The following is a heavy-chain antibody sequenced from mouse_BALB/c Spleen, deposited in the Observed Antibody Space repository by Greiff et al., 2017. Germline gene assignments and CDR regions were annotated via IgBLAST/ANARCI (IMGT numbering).Heavy chain of an antibody. J-gene: IGHJ4*01. CDR3: ARQGTVVATDYAMDY. CDR1: GFTFSSYG. D-gene: IGHD1-1*01. Sequence: EVKVVESGGDLVKPGGSLKLSCAASGFTFSSYGMSWVRQTPDKRLEWVATISSGGSYTYYPDSVKGRFTISRDNAKNTLYLQMSSLKSEDTAMYYCARQGTVVATDYAMDYWGQGTSVTVCS. V-gene: IGHV5-6*01. CDR2: ISSGGSYT.